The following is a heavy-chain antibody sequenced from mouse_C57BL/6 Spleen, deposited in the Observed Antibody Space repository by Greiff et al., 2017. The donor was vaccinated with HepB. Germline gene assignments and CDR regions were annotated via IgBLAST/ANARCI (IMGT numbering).Heavy chain of an antibody. J-gene: IGHJ2*01. Sequence: QVQLQQSGAELVRPGTSVKVSCKASGYAFTNYLIEWVKQRPGQGLEWIGVINPGSGGTNYNEKFKGKATLTADKSSSTAYMQLSSLTSEDSAVYFCARRGYGNTYFDYWGQGTTLTVSS. CDR2: INPGSGGT. CDR1: GYAFTNYL. V-gene: IGHV1-54*01. CDR3: ARRGYGNTYFDY. D-gene: IGHD2-10*02.